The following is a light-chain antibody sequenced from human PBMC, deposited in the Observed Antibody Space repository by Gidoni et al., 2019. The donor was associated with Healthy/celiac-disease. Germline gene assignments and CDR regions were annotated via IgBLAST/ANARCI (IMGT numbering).Light chain of an antibody. CDR2: WAS. V-gene: IGKV4-1*01. CDR1: QSVLYSSNNKNY. J-gene: IGKJ2*01. Sequence: DILMTQSLDSLAVSLGETATINCKSSQSVLYSSNNKNYLAWYQQKPGQPPKRLIYWASTRESGVPDRFSGSGSGTDFTLTISSLQAEDVAVYYCQQYYSTPPYTFGQXTKLEIK. CDR3: QQYYSTPPYT.